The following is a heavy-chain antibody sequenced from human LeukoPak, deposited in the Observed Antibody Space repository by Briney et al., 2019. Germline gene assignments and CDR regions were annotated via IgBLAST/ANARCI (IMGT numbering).Heavy chain of an antibody. V-gene: IGHV4-39*07. CDR3: ARGRGSGSWFDP. CDR2: INHSGST. Sequence: SETLSLTCTVSGGSVSSGSYYWSWIRQPPGKGLEWIGEINHSGSTNYNPSLKSRVTISVDTSKNQFSLKLSSVTAADTAVYYCARGRGSGSWFDPWGQGTLVTVSS. J-gene: IGHJ5*02. D-gene: IGHD3-10*01. CDR1: GGSVSSGSYY.